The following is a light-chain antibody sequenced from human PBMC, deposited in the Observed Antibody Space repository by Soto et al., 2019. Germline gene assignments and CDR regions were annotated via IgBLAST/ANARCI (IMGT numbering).Light chain of an antibody. J-gene: IGKJ3*01. CDR2: DAS. CDR3: QQYDNHSPYIQFT. Sequence: DIQMTQSPSSLSASVGDRVTITCQASQDISNYLNWYQQKPGKAPKLLIYDASNLETGVPSRFSGSGSGTDFTFDISSLQPEDIATYYCQQYDNHSPYIQFTFGPGTKVDIK. CDR1: QDISNY. V-gene: IGKV1-33*01.